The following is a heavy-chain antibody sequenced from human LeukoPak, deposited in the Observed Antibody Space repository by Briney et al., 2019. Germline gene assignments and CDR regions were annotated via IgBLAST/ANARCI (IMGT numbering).Heavy chain of an antibody. J-gene: IGHJ3*02. CDR3: ARGVWWELRGGAFYT. CDR1: GFTFDDYA. V-gene: IGHV3-9*03. D-gene: IGHD1-26*01. CDR2: ISWNSGSI. Sequence: GRSLRLSCAASGFTFDDYAMHWVRQAPGKGLEWVSGISWNSGSIGYADSVKGRFTISRDNAKNSLYLQMNSLRAEDMALYYCARGVWWELRGGAFYTWGQGKMVTVSS.